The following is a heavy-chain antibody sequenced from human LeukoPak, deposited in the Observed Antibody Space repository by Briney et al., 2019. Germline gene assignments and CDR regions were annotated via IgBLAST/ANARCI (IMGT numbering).Heavy chain of an antibody. D-gene: IGHD1-14*01. CDR3: ARHPVTTRDY. J-gene: IGHJ4*02. CDR1: GYSFSSYW. Sequence: GESLKISCKGSGYSFSSYWISWVHQMPGKGLEWMGRIDPSDSYTNYSPSFQGHVTISADKSISTAYLQWSSLKASDTAIYYCARHPVTTRDYWGQGTLVTVSS. V-gene: IGHV5-10-1*01. CDR2: IDPSDSYT.